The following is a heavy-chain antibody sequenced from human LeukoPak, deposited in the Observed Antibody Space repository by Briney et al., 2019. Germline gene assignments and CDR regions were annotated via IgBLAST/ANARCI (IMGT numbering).Heavy chain of an antibody. CDR2: ISGSGGST. CDR1: GFTFSSYA. Sequence: GGSLRLSCAASGFTFSSYAMSWVRQAPGKGLEWVSAISGSGGSTYYADSVKGRFTISRDNSKNTLYLQMNSLRAEDTAVYYCANRGDDSSGYYTYYYYGMDVWGQGTTVTVSS. CDR3: ANRGDDSSGYYTYYYYGMDV. V-gene: IGHV3-23*01. J-gene: IGHJ6*02. D-gene: IGHD3-22*01.